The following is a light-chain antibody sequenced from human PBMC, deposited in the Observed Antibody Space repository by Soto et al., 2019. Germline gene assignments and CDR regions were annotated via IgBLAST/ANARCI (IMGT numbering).Light chain of an antibody. CDR1: QGVSTW. V-gene: IGKV1-5*03. Sequence: IQMTQSPSTLSGSVGDRFTITWRASQGVSTWLAWYQHKPGQAPKLLIYEASKLQSGVPSRFSASGSVRDFTLPITSLQPEDSATYYCQQYYDFRTFGQGTKVDI. CDR3: QQYYDFRT. CDR2: EAS. J-gene: IGKJ1*01.